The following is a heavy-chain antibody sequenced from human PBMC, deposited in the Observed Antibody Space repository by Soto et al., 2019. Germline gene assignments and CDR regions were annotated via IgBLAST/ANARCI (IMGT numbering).Heavy chain of an antibody. CDR1: GLTVSGKKY. J-gene: IGHJ3*01. D-gene: IGHD1-1*01. V-gene: IGHV3-53*01. Sequence: DVQLVESGGGLMQPGESLRLSCAASGLTVSGKKYVAWVRQAPGKGLEWVSALYDVDGSFYSDSVKGRFTTSSDSSKSTVYLQRNDLRPADTGVYYCATWHEREHAYDVWGQGTTVTVSS. CDR2: LYDVDGS. CDR3: ATWHEREHAYDV.